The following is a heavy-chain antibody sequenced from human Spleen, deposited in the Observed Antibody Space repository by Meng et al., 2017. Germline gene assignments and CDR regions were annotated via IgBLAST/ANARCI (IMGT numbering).Heavy chain of an antibody. D-gene: IGHD5-18*01. CDR1: GYSFISYW. V-gene: IGHV5-51*01. CDR2: IFPRDCDT. CDR3: ARLVNTAMVSNFDY. J-gene: IGHJ4*02. Sequence: KVSCKASGYSFISYWIVWARQLPGKGLEWMGIIFPRDCDTRYSPSFQGQVTISADKSISTAYLQWSSLKASDTAMYYCARLVNTAMVSNFDYWGQGTLVTVSS.